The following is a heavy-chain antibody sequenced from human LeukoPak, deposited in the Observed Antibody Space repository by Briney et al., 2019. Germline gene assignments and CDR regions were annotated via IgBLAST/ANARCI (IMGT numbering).Heavy chain of an antibody. CDR2: IRYDGSNK. CDR1: GFTFSSYG. CDR3: AQLVDYDILTGYPNHDYFDY. D-gene: IGHD3-9*01. Sequence: SGGSLRLSCAASGFTFSSYGMHWVRQAPGKGLEWVASIRYDGSNKYYADSVKGRFTISRDNSKNTLYLQMNSLRAEDTAVYYCAQLVDYDILTGYPNHDYFDYWGQGTLVTVSS. V-gene: IGHV3-30*02. J-gene: IGHJ4*02.